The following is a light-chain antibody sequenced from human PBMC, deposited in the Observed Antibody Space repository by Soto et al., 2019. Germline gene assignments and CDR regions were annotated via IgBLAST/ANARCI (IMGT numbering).Light chain of an antibody. CDR1: QGISIY. CDR2: AAS. CDR3: QKYNGAPLT. J-gene: IGKJ4*01. Sequence: DIQMTQSPSSLSASVGDRVTIACRASQGISIYLAWYQQKPGKVPHLLIYAASTLQSGVPSRFSGSGSGTDFTLTISGLQPEDVATYYCQKYNGAPLTFGGGTKVEIK. V-gene: IGKV1-27*01.